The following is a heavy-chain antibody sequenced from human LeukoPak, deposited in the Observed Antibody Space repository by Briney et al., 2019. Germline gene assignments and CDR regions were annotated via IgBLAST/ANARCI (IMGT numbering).Heavy chain of an antibody. Sequence: GGSLRLSCAASKFPFGSYDMHWVRQAPGKGLEWVTLISYDGSNKYYADSVKGRFTISRDNSKNTLFLQMNSLRAEDTALYYCAKDRRIGDRGRGWKDRYFDSRGQGTLVTVSS. V-gene: IGHV3-30*18. CDR1: KFPFGSYD. J-gene: IGHJ4*02. CDR3: AKDRRIGDRGRGWKDRYFDS. D-gene: IGHD1-1*01. CDR2: ISYDGSNK.